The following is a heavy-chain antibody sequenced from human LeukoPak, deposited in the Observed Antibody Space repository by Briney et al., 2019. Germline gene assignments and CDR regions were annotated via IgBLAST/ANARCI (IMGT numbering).Heavy chain of an antibody. D-gene: IGHD3-16*01. CDR3: ARIDDYARDYFDY. CDR2: IYTTGST. V-gene: IGHV4-61*02. CDR1: GGSIISGSYY. J-gene: IGHJ4*02. Sequence: SETLSLTCTVSGGSIISGSYYWSWIRQPAGKGLEWIGRIYTTGSTSYNPSLKSRVTISLDTSKNQFSLRLSSVTAADTAVYFCARIDDYARDYFDYWGQGTLVTVSS.